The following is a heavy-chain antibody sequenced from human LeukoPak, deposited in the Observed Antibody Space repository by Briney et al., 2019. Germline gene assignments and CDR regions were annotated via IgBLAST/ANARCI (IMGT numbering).Heavy chain of an antibody. J-gene: IGHJ3*02. D-gene: IGHD3-9*01. CDR3: ARHEGGNYDILTGYYIWSAFDI. CDR1: GYSFTTYW. V-gene: IGHV5-51*01. CDR2: IYPGDSDT. Sequence: GESLKISCKGSGYSFTTYWIGWVRQMPGKGLEWMGIIYPGDSDTRYSPSFQGQVTISADKSISTAYLQWSSLKASDTAMYYCARHEGGNYDILTGYYIWSAFDIWGQGTMVTVSS.